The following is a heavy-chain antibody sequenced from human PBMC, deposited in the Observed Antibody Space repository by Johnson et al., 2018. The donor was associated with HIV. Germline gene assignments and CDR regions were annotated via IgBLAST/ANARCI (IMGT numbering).Heavy chain of an antibody. CDR1: GFTFSSYA. Sequence: QVQLVESGGGVVQPGRSLRLSCAASGFTFSSYAMHWVRQAPGKGLEWVAVISYDGSNKYYADSVKGRFTISRDNSKTTLYLQMNSLRAEDTAVYYCAREGGGHDYGDRDAFDIWGQGTMVTVSS. D-gene: IGHD4-17*01. CDR3: AREGGGHDYGDRDAFDI. CDR2: ISYDGSNK. V-gene: IGHV3-30-3*01. J-gene: IGHJ3*02.